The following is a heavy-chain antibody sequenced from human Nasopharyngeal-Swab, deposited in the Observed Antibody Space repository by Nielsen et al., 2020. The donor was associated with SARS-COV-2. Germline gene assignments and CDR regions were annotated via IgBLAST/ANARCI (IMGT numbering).Heavy chain of an antibody. CDR2: IYYSGST. J-gene: IGHJ4*02. CDR3: ARGPTEVTMIVVVHFDY. Sequence: SETLSLTCTVSGGSISSSSYYWGWIRQPPGKGLEWIGRIYYSGSTYYNPSLKSRVTISVDTSKNQFSLKLSSGTAADTAVYYCARGPTEVTMIVVVHFDYWGQGTLVTVSS. V-gene: IGHV4-39*01. CDR1: GGSISSSSYY. D-gene: IGHD3-22*01.